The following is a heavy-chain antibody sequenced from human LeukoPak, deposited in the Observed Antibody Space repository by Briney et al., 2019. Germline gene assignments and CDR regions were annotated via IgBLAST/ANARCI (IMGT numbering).Heavy chain of an antibody. Sequence: GGSLRLSCAASGFTFSSYSMNWVRQAPGKGLEWVSSISSSSSYIYYADSVKGRFTISRDNAKNSLYLQMNSLRAEDTAVYYCARETTIFGSLECGMDVWGQGTTVTVSS. D-gene: IGHD3-3*01. V-gene: IGHV3-21*01. CDR3: ARETTIFGSLECGMDV. J-gene: IGHJ6*02. CDR2: ISSSSSYI. CDR1: GFTFSSYS.